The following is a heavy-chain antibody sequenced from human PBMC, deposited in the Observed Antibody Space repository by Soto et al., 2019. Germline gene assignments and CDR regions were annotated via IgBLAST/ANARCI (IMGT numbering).Heavy chain of an antibody. J-gene: IGHJ6*03. CDR2: IIPILGIG. CDR3: ARNPRAVAAMHMDV. CDR1: GGTFSSYA. Sequence: QVQLVQSGAEVKKPGSSVKVSCKASGGTFSSYAFNWVRQAPGQGLEWMGRIIPILGIGDYAQRLQGRVTITADKSTSTVYMELSSLRSEDTAVYYCARNPRAVAAMHMDVWGKGTMVTVSS. D-gene: IGHD6-19*01. V-gene: IGHV1-69*04.